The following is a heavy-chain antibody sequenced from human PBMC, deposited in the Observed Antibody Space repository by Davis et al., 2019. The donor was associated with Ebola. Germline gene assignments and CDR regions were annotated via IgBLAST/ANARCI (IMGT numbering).Heavy chain of an antibody. V-gene: IGHV4-30-2*01. Sequence: SETLSLTCAVSGGSISSGGYSWSWIRQPPGKGLEWIGYIYHSGSTYYNPSLKSRVTISVDTSKNQFSLKLSSVTAADTAVYYCARVSYYYDGSGYYRGAFDIWGQGTMVTVSS. CDR2: IYHSGST. CDR3: ARVSYYYDGSGYYRGAFDI. D-gene: IGHD3-22*01. CDR1: GGSISSGGYS. J-gene: IGHJ3*02.